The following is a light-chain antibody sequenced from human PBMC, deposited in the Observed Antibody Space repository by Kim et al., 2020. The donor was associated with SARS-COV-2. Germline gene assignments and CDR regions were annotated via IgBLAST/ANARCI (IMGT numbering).Light chain of an antibody. CDR1: QSVNSDY. J-gene: IGKJ5*01. CDR2: GAS. Sequence: GEGATHYGRASQSVNSDYLAWSQHKPGQAPGRLIYGASSRATGIPDRFSGSGSGTDFTLTISRLEPEDFAVYYCQQYGDLITFGQGTRLEIK. CDR3: QQYGDLIT. V-gene: IGKV3-20*01.